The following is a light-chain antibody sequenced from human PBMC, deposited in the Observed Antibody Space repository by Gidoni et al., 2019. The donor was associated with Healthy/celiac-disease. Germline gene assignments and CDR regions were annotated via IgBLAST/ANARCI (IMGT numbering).Light chain of an antibody. J-gene: IGKJ1*01. CDR1: QSVSSN. Sequence: EIVMTQSPATLSVSPGERATLSCMASQSVSSNLAWYQQKPGQAPSLLIYGASTRATGIPARFSGSGSGTEFTLTISSLQSEDFAVYYCQQYNNWPLWTFGQGTKVEIK. CDR3: QQYNNWPLWT. CDR2: GAS. V-gene: IGKV3-15*01.